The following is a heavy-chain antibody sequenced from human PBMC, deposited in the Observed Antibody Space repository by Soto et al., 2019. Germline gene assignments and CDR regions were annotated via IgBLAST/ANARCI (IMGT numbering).Heavy chain of an antibody. Sequence: SETLSLTCTVSGASIISSSYYWGWIRQPPGKGLEWIGSINYSGSTYYNPSLKSRVTISADTSKNQFSLKLRSVTAADTAVYYCARERLAVAGKGGWFDPWGQETVVTVSS. CDR2: INYSGST. V-gene: IGHV4-39*02. CDR1: GASIISSSYY. D-gene: IGHD6-19*01. CDR3: ARERLAVAGKGGWFDP. J-gene: IGHJ5*02.